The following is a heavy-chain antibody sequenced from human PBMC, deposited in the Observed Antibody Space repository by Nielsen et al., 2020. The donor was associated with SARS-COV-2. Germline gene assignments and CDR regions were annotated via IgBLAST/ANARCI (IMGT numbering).Heavy chain of an antibody. CDR1: GGSISSYY. V-gene: IGHV4-59*01. CDR2: IYYSGST. D-gene: IGHD6-6*01. Sequence: SETLSLTCTVSGGSISSYYRSWIRQPPGKGLEWIGYIYYSGSTNYNPSLKSRVTISVDTSKNQFSLKLSSVTAADTAVYYCARGYSSSYFDYWGQGTLVTVSS. CDR3: ARGYSSSYFDY. J-gene: IGHJ4*02.